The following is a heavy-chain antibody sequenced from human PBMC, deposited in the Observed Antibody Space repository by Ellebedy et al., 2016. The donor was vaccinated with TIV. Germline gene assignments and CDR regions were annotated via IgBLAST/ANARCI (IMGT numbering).Heavy chain of an antibody. CDR3: ARGPYYSDPSAPYAHY. CDR1: GFTFSSYR. CDR2: INHDGRST. V-gene: IGHV3-74*01. Sequence: GESLKTSXAASGFTFSSYRMHWVRQAPGKGLVWVSLINHDGRSTTYADSVKGRFTISRDNAKSTLYLQMNSLGAEDTAVYYCARGPYYSDPSAPYAHYWGQGTLVTVSS. D-gene: IGHD3-22*01. J-gene: IGHJ4*02.